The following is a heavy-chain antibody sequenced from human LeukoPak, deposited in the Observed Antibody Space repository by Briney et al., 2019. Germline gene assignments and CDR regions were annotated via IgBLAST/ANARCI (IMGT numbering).Heavy chain of an antibody. CDR3: ARSYYDFLTGYYLDY. D-gene: IGHD3-9*01. J-gene: IGHJ4*02. V-gene: IGHV4-4*09. Sequence: SQTLSLTCNVSGDSISSYYWSWIRQPPGEGLERIGYIYTSGTTSYNPSLKSRVTISVDTSKNQLSLRLSSVTAADTAVYYCARSYYDFLTGYYLDYWGQGTLVTVSS. CDR1: GDSISSYY. CDR2: IYTSGTT.